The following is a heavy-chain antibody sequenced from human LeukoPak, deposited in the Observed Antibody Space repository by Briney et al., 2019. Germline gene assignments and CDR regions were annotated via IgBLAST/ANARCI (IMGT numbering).Heavy chain of an antibody. D-gene: IGHD2-2*01. CDR3: AGGPHCSSTSCYEGNYYMDV. CDR2: IYHSGST. CDR1: GYSISSGYY. Sequence: SETLSLTCAVSGYSISSGYYWGWIRQPPGKGLEWIGSIYHSGSTNYDPSLKSRVTISVDTSKNQFSLKLSSVTAADTAVYYCAGGPHCSSTSCYEGNYYMDVWGRGTTVTVSS. J-gene: IGHJ6*03. V-gene: IGHV4-38-2*01.